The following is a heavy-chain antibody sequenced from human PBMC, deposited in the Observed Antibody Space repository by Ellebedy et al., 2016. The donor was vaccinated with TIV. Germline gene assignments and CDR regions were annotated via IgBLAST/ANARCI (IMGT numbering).Heavy chain of an antibody. CDR1: GFTLRRYA. CDR2: TGDDT. D-gene: IGHD4-17*01. V-gene: IGHV3-23*01. J-gene: IGHJ4*02. Sequence: GESLKISXAASGFTLRRYAMSWVRQAPGKGLEWVASTGDDTFCADSVKGRFTISRDNSKNTLFLQMILLRAEDTAVYYCAKAYGVQFDFWGQGTLITVSS. CDR3: AKAYGVQFDF.